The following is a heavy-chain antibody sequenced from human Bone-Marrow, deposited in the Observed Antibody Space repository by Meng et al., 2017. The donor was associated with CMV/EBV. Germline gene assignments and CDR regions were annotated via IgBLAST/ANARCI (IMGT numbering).Heavy chain of an antibody. J-gene: IGHJ4*02. CDR1: GFTFSDYY. CDR3: AKTFISYFDY. D-gene: IGHD3-10*01. V-gene: IGHV3-23*03. Sequence: GESLKISCAASGFTFSDYYMSWVRQAPGKGLEWVSVIYSGGSSTYYADSVKGRFTISRDNSKNTLYLQMNSLRAEDTAVYYCAKTFISYFDYWGQGTLVTVSS. CDR2: IYSGGSST.